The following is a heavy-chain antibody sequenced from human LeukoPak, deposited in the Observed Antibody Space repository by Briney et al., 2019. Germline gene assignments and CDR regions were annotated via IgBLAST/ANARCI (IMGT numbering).Heavy chain of an antibody. CDR3: ARDAQQLAYGDNWFDP. Sequence: GGSLRLSRAAPGFTLSDYHMSWIRQAPGKGLEWVSYISSSGSTIYYADSVKGRLPISRDNAKNPLYLQMNNLRAEDAAVYYCARDAQQLAYGDNWFDPWGQGTLVTVSS. CDR2: ISSSGSTI. CDR1: GFTLSDYH. V-gene: IGHV3-11*01. D-gene: IGHD6-13*01. J-gene: IGHJ5*02.